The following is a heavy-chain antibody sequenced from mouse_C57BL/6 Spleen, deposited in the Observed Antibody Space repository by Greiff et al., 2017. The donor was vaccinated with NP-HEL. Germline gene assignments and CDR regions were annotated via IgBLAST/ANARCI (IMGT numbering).Heavy chain of an antibody. CDR2: IWSGGST. CDR3: AKKGDYGAWFAY. D-gene: IGHD2-4*01. J-gene: IGHJ3*01. V-gene: IGHV2-4*01. Sequence: VKLVESGPGLVQPSQSLSITCTVSGFSLTSYGVHWVRQPPGKGLEWLGVIWSGGSTDYNAAFISRLSISKDNSKSQVFFKMNSLQADDTAIYYCAKKGDYGAWFAYWGQGTLVTVSA. CDR1: GFSLTSYG.